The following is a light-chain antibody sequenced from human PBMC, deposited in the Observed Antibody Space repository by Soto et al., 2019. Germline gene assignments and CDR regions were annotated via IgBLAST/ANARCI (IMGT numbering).Light chain of an antibody. CDR3: QQYGSSPGT. V-gene: IGKV3-15*01. J-gene: IGKJ1*01. Sequence: EIVMTQSPATLSVSPGERATLSCRASQSVSSSLAWYQQKPGQAPRLLIYGASTRATGIPVRFSGSASGTEFTLTISRLEPEDFAVYYCQQYGSSPGTFGQGTKVDIK. CDR1: QSVSSS. CDR2: GAS.